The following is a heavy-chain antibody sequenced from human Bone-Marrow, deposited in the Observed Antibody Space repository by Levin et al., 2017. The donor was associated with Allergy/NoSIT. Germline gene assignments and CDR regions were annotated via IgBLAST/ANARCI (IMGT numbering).Heavy chain of an antibody. CDR1: GGSFSGYY. Sequence: SCAVYGGSFSGYYWSWIRQPPGKGLEWIGEINHSGSTNYNQSLASRVTISVDTSRNQFPLSLRSVTAADTAVFYCARGSTSPRRAVLGLWGQGALVTVSS. CDR3: ARGSTSPRRAVLGL. CDR2: INHSGST. J-gene: IGHJ5*02. V-gene: IGHV4-34*01. D-gene: IGHD5/OR15-5a*01.